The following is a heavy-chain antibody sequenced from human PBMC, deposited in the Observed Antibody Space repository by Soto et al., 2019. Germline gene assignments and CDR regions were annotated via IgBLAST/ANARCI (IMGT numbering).Heavy chain of an antibody. D-gene: IGHD2-2*01. CDR3: ARAPAARGAKFFDC. CDR1: GYTFTNYD. V-gene: IGHV1-8*01. J-gene: IGHJ4*02. Sequence: QVQLVQSGAEVKKPGASVKVSCKASGYTFTNYDINWVRQATGQGPEWMGWMNPYSGNTGYAQRFEGRVTMTRDTSLSTAYMEVNSLRSEDTAVYYCARAPAARGAKFFDCWGQGTLVTVSS. CDR2: MNPYSGNT.